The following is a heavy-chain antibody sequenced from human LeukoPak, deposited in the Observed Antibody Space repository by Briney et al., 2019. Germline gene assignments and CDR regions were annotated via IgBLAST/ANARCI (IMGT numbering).Heavy chain of an antibody. J-gene: IGHJ5*02. CDR3: ATDGAGFDT. CDR1: GFTFNGYY. V-gene: IGHV3-11*01. CDR2: INIGGTNT. Sequence: GGSLRLSCAASGFTFNGYYMSWIRQAPGKGLEWLSYINIGGTNTHYADSVKGRFTISRDNAEKSLYLEMNNLRAEDTAVYYCATDGAGFDTWGQGVLVTVSS.